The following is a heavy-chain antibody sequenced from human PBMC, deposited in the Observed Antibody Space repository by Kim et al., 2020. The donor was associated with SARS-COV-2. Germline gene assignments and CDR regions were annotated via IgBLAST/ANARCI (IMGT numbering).Heavy chain of an antibody. V-gene: IGHV1-18*01. J-gene: IGHJ3*02. CDR1: GYTFTSYG. CDR3: ARERGVVVPAAMTLNAFDI. CDR2: ISAYNGNT. Sequence: ASVKVSCKASGYTFTSYGISWVRQAPGQGLEWMGWISAYNGNTNYAQKLQGRVTMTTDTSTSTAYMELRSLRSDDTAVYYCARERGVVVPAAMTLNAFDIWGQGTMVTVSS. D-gene: IGHD2-2*01.